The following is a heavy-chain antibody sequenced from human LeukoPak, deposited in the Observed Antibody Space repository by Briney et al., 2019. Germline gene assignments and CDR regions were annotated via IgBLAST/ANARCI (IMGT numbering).Heavy chain of an antibody. Sequence: SETLSLTCAVYGGSFSGYYWSWIRQPPGKGLEWVGEINHSGSTNYNPSLKSRVTISVDTSKNQFSLKLTSVTAADTAVYYCARAYYYGSGSYGLDYWGQGTLVTVSS. D-gene: IGHD3-10*01. CDR1: GGSFSGYY. V-gene: IGHV4-34*01. CDR3: ARAYYYGSGSYGLDY. J-gene: IGHJ4*02. CDR2: INHSGST.